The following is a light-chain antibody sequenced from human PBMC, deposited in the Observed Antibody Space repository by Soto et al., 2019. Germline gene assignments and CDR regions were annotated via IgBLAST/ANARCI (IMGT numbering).Light chain of an antibody. Sequence: EIVMTQSPATLSVSPGERATLSCRASQSVSSNLAWFQHKPGQAPRLLIYGASIRATGIPARFSGSGSRTEFTLNISSLQSEDVAVYYCQQYKNWWMLGQGTKVDIK. CDR2: GAS. V-gene: IGKV3-15*01. CDR1: QSVSSN. J-gene: IGKJ1*01. CDR3: QQYKNWWM.